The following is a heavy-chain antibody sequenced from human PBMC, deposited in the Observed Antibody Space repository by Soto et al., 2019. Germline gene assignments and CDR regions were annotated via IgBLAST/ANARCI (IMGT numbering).Heavy chain of an antibody. CDR3: ARDLSPDV. CDR2: MYHTGST. CDR1: GYSITRGYY. V-gene: IGHV4-38-2*02. J-gene: IGHJ6*02. Sequence: SETLSLTCTVSGYSITRGYYWTWIRKPPGKGLEWIGSMYHTGSTYLNPSLKSRVTISVDTSQNQFSLRLSSVTAADTAVYYCARDLSPDVWGQGTTVTSP.